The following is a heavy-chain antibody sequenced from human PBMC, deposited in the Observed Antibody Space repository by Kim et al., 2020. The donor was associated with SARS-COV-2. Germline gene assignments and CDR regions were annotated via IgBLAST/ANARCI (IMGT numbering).Heavy chain of an antibody. Sequence: GGSLRLSCAASGFTFSSYAMSWVRQAPGKGLEWVSGISGRGGSTYYADSVKGRFTISRDNSKNTLYLQMNSLRAEDTAVYYCAKDEFITMVQPEYFQHWGQGTLVTVSS. CDR1: GFTFSSYA. D-gene: IGHD3-10*01. V-gene: IGHV3-23*01. CDR3: AKDEFITMVQPEYFQH. CDR2: ISGRGGST. J-gene: IGHJ1*01.